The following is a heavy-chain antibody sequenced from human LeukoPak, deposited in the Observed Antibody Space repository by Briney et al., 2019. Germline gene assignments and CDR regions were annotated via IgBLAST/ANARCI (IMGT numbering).Heavy chain of an antibody. CDR1: GFTFSSYS. CDR3: ARARYCSSTSCHFDY. D-gene: IGHD2-2*01. Sequence: GGSLRLSCAASGFTFSSYSMNWVRQAPGKGLEWVSSISSSSSYIYYADSVKGRFTISRDNAKNSLYLQMNSLRAEDTAVYYCARARYCSSTSCHFDYWGQGTLVTVSS. J-gene: IGHJ4*02. V-gene: IGHV3-21*01. CDR2: ISSSSSYI.